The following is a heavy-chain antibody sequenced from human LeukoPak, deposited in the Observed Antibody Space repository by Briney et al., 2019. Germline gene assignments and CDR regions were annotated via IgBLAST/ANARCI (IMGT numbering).Heavy chain of an antibody. CDR1: GFTFDDYG. CDR2: INRNGGTI. CDR3: ARERSTSNWYGTPDFDY. J-gene: IGHJ4*02. D-gene: IGHD6-13*01. V-gene: IGHV3-20*01. Sequence: GGSLRLSCAASGFTFDDYGMSWVRQVPGKGLEWVSGINRNGGTINYADSVKGRFTISRDYAKNSLHLQMNSLRAEDTALYHCARERSTSNWYGTPDFDYWGQGILVTVSS.